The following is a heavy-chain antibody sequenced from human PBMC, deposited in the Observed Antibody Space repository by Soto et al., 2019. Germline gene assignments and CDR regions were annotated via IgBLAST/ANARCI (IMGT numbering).Heavy chain of an antibody. CDR2: ISYSGST. J-gene: IGHJ4*02. CDR1: GGSISSGNYY. CDR3: ATMGSPATGLYYFDY. V-gene: IGHV4-30-4*01. D-gene: IGHD1-26*01. Sequence: QVQLQESGPGLVKPSQTLSLTCTVSGGSISSGNYYWSWIRQPPGKGLEWIGFISYSGSTYYNASLKSRVTTSVDTSKNQFSLNRSFVTAADTAVYYCATMGSPATGLYYFDYWGQGTLVTVSS.